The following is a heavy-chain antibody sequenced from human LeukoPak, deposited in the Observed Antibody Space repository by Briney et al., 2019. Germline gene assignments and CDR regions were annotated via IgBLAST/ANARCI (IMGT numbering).Heavy chain of an antibody. D-gene: IGHD3-10*01. CDR2: INPNSGGT. CDR1: GYTFTGYY. Sequence: ASVKVSCKASGYTFTGYYMHRVRQAPGQGLEWMGWINPNSGGTNYAQKFQGRVTMTRDTSISTAYMELSRLRSDDAAVYYCAKSMVRGVIISRYNWFDPWGQGTLVTVSS. V-gene: IGHV1-2*02. CDR3: AKSMVRGVIISRYNWFDP. J-gene: IGHJ5*02.